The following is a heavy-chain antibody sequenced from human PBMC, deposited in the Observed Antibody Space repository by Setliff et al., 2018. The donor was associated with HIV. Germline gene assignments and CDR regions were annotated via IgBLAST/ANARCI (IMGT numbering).Heavy chain of an antibody. Sequence: ASVKVSCKASGGTFRNYAINWVRQAPGRGPEWVASISNSSRYYWVKARYGDSVRGRFTISGDYAKNSVYLQMNSLRVEDSAVYYCAREVLRGGDDAFGLWGRGTVVTVSS. CDR1: GGTFRNYA. CDR3: AREVLRGGDDAFGL. J-gene: IGHJ3*01. CDR2: ISNSSRYY. D-gene: IGHD3-10*01. V-gene: IGHV3-21*01.